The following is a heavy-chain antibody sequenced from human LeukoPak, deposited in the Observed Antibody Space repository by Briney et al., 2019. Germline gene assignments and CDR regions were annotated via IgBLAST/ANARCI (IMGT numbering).Heavy chain of an antibody. V-gene: IGHV4-30-2*01. Sequence: SQTLSLTCAVSSGSITSGGYSWSWIRQPPGKGLEWIGLIYHSGNTYYNPSLKSRVTISVDRSNNQFSLKLTSVTAADTAVYHCAREVSLRFDPWGQGALVTVSS. CDR2: IYHSGNT. J-gene: IGHJ5*02. CDR3: AREVSLRFDP. CDR1: SGSITSGGYS. D-gene: IGHD5/OR15-5a*01.